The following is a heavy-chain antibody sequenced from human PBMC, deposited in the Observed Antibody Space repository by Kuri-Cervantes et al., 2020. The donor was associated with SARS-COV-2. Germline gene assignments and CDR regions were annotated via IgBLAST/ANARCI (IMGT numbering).Heavy chain of an antibody. CDR2: MSYDGKIR. Sequence: GESLKISCAASGFTFSSHGMHWVRRAPGKGLEWLAVMSYDGKIRYNADSDKGRFFISRDSSTNTLFLQMNNLRPEDTAVYYCARDGNDCSGSTCYYYYYYYGMDVWGQGTTVTVSS. J-gene: IGHJ6*02. CDR3: ARDGNDCSGSTCYYYYYYYGMDV. D-gene: IGHD2-2*01. CDR1: GFTFSSHG. V-gene: IGHV3-30*03.